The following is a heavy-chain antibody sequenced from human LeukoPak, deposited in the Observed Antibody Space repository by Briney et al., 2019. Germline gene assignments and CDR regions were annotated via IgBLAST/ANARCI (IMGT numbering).Heavy chain of an antibody. CDR2: IYYSGST. V-gene: IGHV4-61*01. CDR3: ARVYRIVGATTSDY. Sequence: PSETLSLTCTVSGGSVSSGSYYWSWIRQPPGKGLEWIGYIYYSGSTNYNPSLKSRVTISVDTSKNQFSLKLSSVTAADTAVYYCARVYRIVGATTSDYWGQGTLVTVSS. D-gene: IGHD1-26*01. CDR1: GGSVSSGSYY. J-gene: IGHJ4*02.